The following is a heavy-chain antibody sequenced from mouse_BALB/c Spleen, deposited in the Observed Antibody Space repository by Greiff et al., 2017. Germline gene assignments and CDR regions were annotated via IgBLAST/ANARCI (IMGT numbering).Heavy chain of an antibody. J-gene: IGHJ4*01. CDR3: ARGGYRYEGYAMDY. CDR1: GFSLTGYG. D-gene: IGHD2-14*01. CDR2: IWGDGST. V-gene: IGHV2-6-7*01. Sequence: VQVVESGPGLVAPSQSLSITCTVSGFSLTGYGVNWVRQPPGKGLEWLGMIWGDGSTDYNSALKSRLSISKDNSKSQVFLKMNSLQTDDTARYYCARGGYRYEGYAMDYWGQGTSVTVSS.